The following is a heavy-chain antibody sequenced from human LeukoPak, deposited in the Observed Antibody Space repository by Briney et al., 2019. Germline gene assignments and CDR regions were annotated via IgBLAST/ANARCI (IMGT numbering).Heavy chain of an antibody. Sequence: GSSLRLSCAASGFTFSSYAMHWVRQAPGKGLHRVAVISYDGSNKYYADSVKGRFTISRDNSKNTLYLQMNSLRAEDTAVYYCARAGRGTHAYYYYYMDVWGKGTTVTISS. CDR1: GFTFSSYA. CDR3: ARAGRGTHAYYYYYMDV. J-gene: IGHJ6*03. V-gene: IGHV3-30*14. CDR2: ISYDGSNK.